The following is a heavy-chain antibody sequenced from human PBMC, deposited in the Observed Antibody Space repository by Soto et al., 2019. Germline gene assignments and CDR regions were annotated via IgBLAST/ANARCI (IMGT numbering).Heavy chain of an antibody. D-gene: IGHD4-4*01. J-gene: IGHJ6*02. V-gene: IGHV3-23*01. CDR3: AKPPVITASYYYYDMDV. Sequence: PWGSLRLSCAASGFTFITYPMNFVRQSPVKWLEWVSGISGSGISTYYADSVKGRFTISRDNSKNTVFLQMNSLRAEDTAVYYCAKPPVITASYYYYDMDVWGQGTTVTVSS. CDR1: GFTFITYP. CDR2: ISGSGIST.